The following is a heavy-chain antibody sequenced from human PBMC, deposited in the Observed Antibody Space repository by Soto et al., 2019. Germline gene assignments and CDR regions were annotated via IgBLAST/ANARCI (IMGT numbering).Heavy chain of an antibody. J-gene: IGHJ4*02. Sequence: EVHLVESGGGLVKPGGSLRLSCAASGFTFSSYSMNWVRQAPGKGLEWVSSISGTSSYKYYADSVKGRFTISRDNAMNSLYLQMNGLRAEDTAVYYCARDYYGDYSFDYWGQGTLVTVSS. V-gene: IGHV3-21*01. CDR3: ARDYYGDYSFDY. CDR1: GFTFSSYS. D-gene: IGHD4-17*01. CDR2: ISGTSSYK.